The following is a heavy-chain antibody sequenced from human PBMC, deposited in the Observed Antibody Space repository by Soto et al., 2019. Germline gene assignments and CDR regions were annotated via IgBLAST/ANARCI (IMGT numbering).Heavy chain of an antibody. D-gene: IGHD3-22*01. J-gene: IGHJ4*02. CDR3: AREGASGSHIGY. CDR2: IIPIFGTA. Sequence: QVQLVQSGAEVKKPGSSVKVSCKASGGTFSSYAISWVRQAPGQGLEWMGGIIPIFGTANYAQKFQGRVTLTADESTSTAYVELSILRSEDTAVYYCAREGASGSHIGYWGQGTLVTVSS. CDR1: GGTFSSYA. V-gene: IGHV1-69*01.